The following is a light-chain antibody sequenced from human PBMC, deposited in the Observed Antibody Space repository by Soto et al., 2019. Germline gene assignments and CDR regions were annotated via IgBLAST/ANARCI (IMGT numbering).Light chain of an antibody. V-gene: IGKV1-5*03. CDR1: QTISSW. J-gene: IGKJ1*01. Sequence: DSQMPLSPSTLSGSVGDRVTITCLASQTISSWLAWYQQKPGKAPKLLIYKASTLKSGVPSRFSGSGSGTEFTLTISSLQPDDFATYYCQHYNSYSEAFGQGTKVDI. CDR3: QHYNSYSEA. CDR2: KAS.